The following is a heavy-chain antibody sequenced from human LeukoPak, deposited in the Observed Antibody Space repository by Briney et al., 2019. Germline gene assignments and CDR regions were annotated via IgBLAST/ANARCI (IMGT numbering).Heavy chain of an antibody. J-gene: IGHJ6*03. Sequence: NPSETLSLTCTVSGGSISSGGYYWSWIRQPPGKGLEWIGFIYHSGSTYYNPSLKSRVTISVDRSKNQFSLQLNSVTPEDTAVYYCAREKSLLISSPYYYYYYMDVWGKGTTVTVSS. CDR2: IYHSGST. CDR3: AREKSLLISSPYYYYYYMDV. CDR1: GGSISSGGYY. D-gene: IGHD3-16*01. V-gene: IGHV4-30-2*01.